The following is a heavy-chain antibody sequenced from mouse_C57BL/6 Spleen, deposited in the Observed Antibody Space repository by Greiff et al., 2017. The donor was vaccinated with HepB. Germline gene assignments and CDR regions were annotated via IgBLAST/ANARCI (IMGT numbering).Heavy chain of an antibody. CDR1: GYTFTDYY. CDR2: IYPGSGNT. CDR3: ARGRGRGDY. V-gene: IGHV1-76*01. D-gene: IGHD3-3*01. J-gene: IGHJ2*01. Sequence: VQLQQSGAELVRPGASVKLSCKASGYTFTDYYINWVKQRPGQGLEWIARIYPGSGNTYYNEKFKGKATLTAEKSSSTAYMQLSSLTSEDSAVYFCARGRGRGDYWGQGTTLTVSS.